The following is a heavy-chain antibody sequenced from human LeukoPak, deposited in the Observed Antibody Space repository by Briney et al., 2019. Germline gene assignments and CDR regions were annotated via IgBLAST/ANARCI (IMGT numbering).Heavy chain of an antibody. D-gene: IGHD2-15*01. CDR3: ASNSFGSVVAYY. V-gene: IGHV3-21*01. J-gene: IGHJ4*02. CDR1: GFTFSSYS. Sequence: GGSLRLSCAASGFTFSSYSMNWARQAPGKGLEWVSSISSSSSYIYYADSVKGRFTISRDNARNSLYLQMNSLRAEDTAVYYCASNSFGSVVAYYWGQGTLVTVSS. CDR2: ISSSSSYI.